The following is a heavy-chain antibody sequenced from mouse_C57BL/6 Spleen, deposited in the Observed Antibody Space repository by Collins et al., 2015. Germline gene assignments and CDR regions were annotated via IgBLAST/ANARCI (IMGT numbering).Heavy chain of an antibody. V-gene: IGHV6-6*02. CDR3: TRIGNYGSAMDY. CDR1: GFTFSSYW. J-gene: IGHJ4*01. CDR2: IRLKSNNYAT. D-gene: IGHD2-1*01. Sequence: EVKLEESGGGLVQPGGSMKLSCVASGFTFSSYWMSWVRQSPEKGLEWVAEIRLKSNNYATHYAESVKGRFTISRDDSKSSVYLQMNNLRAEDTGIYYCTRIGNYGSAMDYWGQGTSVTVSS.